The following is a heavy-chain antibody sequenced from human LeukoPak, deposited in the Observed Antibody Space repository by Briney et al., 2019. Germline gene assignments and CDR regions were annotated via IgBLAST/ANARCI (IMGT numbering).Heavy chain of an antibody. D-gene: IGHD3-22*01. Sequence: SETLSLTCTVSGGSISSYYWSWIRQPPGKGLEWIGYIYYSGSTNYNPSLKSRVTISVDTSKNQFSLKLSSVTAADTAVYYCARTYDSSGYYLYYFDYWGQGTLVTVSS. V-gene: IGHV4-59*01. CDR3: ARTYDSSGYYLYYFDY. CDR1: GGSISSYY. J-gene: IGHJ4*02. CDR2: IYYSGST.